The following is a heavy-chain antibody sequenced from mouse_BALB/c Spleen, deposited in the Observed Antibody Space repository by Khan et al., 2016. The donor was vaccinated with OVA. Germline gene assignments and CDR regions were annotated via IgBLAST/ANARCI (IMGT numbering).Heavy chain of an antibody. CDR1: GFTFNNYA. Sequence: EVELVESGGGLVKPGGSLKLSCAASGFTFNNYAMSWVRQTPEKRLEWVATVSSGGSYTYYSDTVKGRFNISRDHAKNTMYLQMSSLRSEDTAMYYCTRQGGIYDGPFDYWGQGTTLTVSS. CDR2: VSSGGSYT. V-gene: IGHV5-9-3*01. J-gene: IGHJ2*01. D-gene: IGHD2-3*01. CDR3: TRQGGIYDGPFDY.